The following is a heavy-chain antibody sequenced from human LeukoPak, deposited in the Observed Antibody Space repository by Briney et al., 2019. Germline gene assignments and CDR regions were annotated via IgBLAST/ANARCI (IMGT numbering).Heavy chain of an antibody. CDR3: ERDTEAFDY. Sequence: ASVKVSCKASGYTFTSYSIHWVRQAPGQGLEWMGIINPSGGTTTYAQKFQGRVTMTRDTSTSTVYMELSSLRSEDTAVYYCERDTEAFDYWGQGTLVTVSS. J-gene: IGHJ4*02. CDR2: INPSGGTT. V-gene: IGHV1-46*01. CDR1: GYTFTSYS.